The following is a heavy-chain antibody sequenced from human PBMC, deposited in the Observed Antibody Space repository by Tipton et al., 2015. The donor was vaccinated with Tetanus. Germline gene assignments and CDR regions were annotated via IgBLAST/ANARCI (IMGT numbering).Heavy chain of an antibody. CDR2: ISVRGSHT. CDR1: GFTFKIYG. J-gene: IGHJ5*02. V-gene: IGHV3-23*01. Sequence: SLRLSCVASGFTFKIYGMHWVRQAPGKGLEWVSGISVRGSHTYYADPVKGRFSSSRDNSKNTVYLQMNSLRDEDTAVYYCAKDPASRGWFDPWCQGTLVSVSS. CDR3: AKDPASRGWFDP.